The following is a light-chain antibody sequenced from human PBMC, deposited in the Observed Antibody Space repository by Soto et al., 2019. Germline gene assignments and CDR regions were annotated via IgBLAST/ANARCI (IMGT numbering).Light chain of an antibody. Sequence: PGERATLSCRASQSVSSSYLAWYQQKPGQAPRLLIYGASSRATGIPDRFSGSGSGTDFTLTISRLEPEDFAVYYCQQYGSSTLTFGGGTKVEIK. CDR3: QQYGSSTLT. CDR2: GAS. J-gene: IGKJ4*01. CDR1: QSVSSSY. V-gene: IGKV3-20*01.